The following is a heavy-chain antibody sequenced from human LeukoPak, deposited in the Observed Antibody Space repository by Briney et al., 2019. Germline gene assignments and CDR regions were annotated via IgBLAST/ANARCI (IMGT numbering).Heavy chain of an antibody. D-gene: IGHD1-26*01. V-gene: IGHV3-66*01. Sequence: GGSLRLSCAASGFTVSSNYMSWVRQAPGKGLEWVSVIYSGGSTYYADSVKGRFTISRDNAQNSLYLEMNSPRAEDTAVYYCARDIGGSYSAIDYWGQGTLVTVSS. CDR1: GFTVSSNY. J-gene: IGHJ4*02. CDR2: IYSGGST. CDR3: ARDIGGSYSAIDY.